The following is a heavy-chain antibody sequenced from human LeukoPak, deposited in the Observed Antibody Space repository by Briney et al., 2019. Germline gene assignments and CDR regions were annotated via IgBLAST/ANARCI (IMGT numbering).Heavy chain of an antibody. V-gene: IGHV3-7*01. CDR2: IKQDGGEK. CDR1: GFTFSSYW. J-gene: IGHJ6*03. D-gene: IGHD3-3*01. Sequence: GGSLRLSCAASGFTFSSYWMSWVRQAPGKGLEWVSNIKQDGGEKYYVDSVKGRFTISRDNAKNSLYLQMNSLRAEDTAVYYCARVIHAYYDFWSGYYTGYYYYYYMDVWGKGTTVTVSS. CDR3: ARVIHAYYDFWSGYYTGYYYYYYMDV.